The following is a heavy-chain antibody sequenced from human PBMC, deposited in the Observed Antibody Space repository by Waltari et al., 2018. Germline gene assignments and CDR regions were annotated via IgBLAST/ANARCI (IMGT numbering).Heavy chain of an antibody. CDR3: ARGPSVYSSGPDY. V-gene: IGHV4-34*01. J-gene: IGHJ4*02. CDR2: ITHSANT. CDR1: GGSFSGYY. D-gene: IGHD6-19*01. Sequence: QVQLQQWGAGLLKPSETLSLTCAVYGGSFSGYYWSWIRQPPGKGLEWIGGITHSANTDHNPSLKTRVTISVDTSKNQFSLKLSSVTAADTAVYYCARGPSVYSSGPDYWGQGTLVTVSS.